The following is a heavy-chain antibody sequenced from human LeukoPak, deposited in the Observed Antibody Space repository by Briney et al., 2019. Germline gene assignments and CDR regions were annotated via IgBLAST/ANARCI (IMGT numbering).Heavy chain of an antibody. CDR2: IYYSGST. CDR3: ARHLPFGEGDY. D-gene: IGHD3-10*01. Sequence: SETLSLTCIVSGDSISSRSYYWGWIRQPPGKGLEWIGSIYYSGSTYYNPSLKSRVTISVDTSKNQFSLKLSSVTAADTAVYYCARHLPFGEGDYWGQGTLVTVSS. V-gene: IGHV4-39*01. CDR1: GDSISSRSYY. J-gene: IGHJ4*02.